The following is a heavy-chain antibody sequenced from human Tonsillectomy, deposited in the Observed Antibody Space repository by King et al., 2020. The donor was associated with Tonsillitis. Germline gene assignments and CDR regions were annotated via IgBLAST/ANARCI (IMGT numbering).Heavy chain of an antibody. CDR1: GGSLTTSSYY. CDR3: ARHYAREEIDY. D-gene: IGHD1-26*01. CDR2: VYHTGST. V-gene: IGHV4-39*01. J-gene: IGHJ4*02. Sequence: QLQESGPGLVKPSDTLSLTCSVSGGSLTTSSYYWGWIRQPPGKGLEWIGTVYHTGSTYYNPSLRSRVTISMDTSTNQFTLSLSSVTAADTAVYYCARHYAREEIDYWGQGTLVIVSS.